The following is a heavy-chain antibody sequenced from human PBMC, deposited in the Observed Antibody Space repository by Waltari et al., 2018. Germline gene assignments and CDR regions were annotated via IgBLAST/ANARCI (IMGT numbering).Heavy chain of an antibody. D-gene: IGHD4-17*01. V-gene: IGHV1-24*01. CDR3: ARSMTTVTNNWFDP. CDR2: FDPEDVET. J-gene: IGHJ5*02. Sequence: QVQLVQSGAEVKKPGASVKVSCKVSGYTLTELSMHWVRQAPGKGLEWMGGFDPEDVETIYAQKLQGRVTMTTDTSTSTAYMELRSLRSDDTAVYYCARSMTTVTNNWFDPWGQGTLVTVSS. CDR1: GYTLTELS.